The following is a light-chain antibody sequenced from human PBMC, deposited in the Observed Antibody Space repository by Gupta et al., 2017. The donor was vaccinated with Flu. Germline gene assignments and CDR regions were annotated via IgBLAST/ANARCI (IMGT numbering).Light chain of an antibody. V-gene: IGKV3-11*01. Sequence: EVFLTQSPATRTFPPGERAVLSCRAIQSVSPSLAWYQQKLGQAPSLLMYDASRRAAGIPARFSGSGSGKDFTLTISTLEPEDFAVYYCQQRSDLPMYTFGQGTQLEIK. CDR3: QQRSDLPMYT. CDR2: DAS. CDR1: QSVSPS. J-gene: IGKJ2*01.